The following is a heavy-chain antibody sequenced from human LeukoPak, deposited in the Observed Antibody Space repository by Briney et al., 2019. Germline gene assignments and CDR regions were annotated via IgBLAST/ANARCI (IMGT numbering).Heavy chain of an antibody. D-gene: IGHD1-26*01. Sequence: VASVKVSCKASGYTFTGYGISWVRQAPGQGLEWMGWISAYNGNTNYAQKLQGRVTMTTDTSTSTAYMELRSLRSDDTAVYYCARAGGSYRNIYYYYYYMDVWGKGTTVTISS. CDR2: ISAYNGNT. J-gene: IGHJ6*03. CDR1: GYTFTGYG. CDR3: ARAGGSYRNIYYYYYYMDV. V-gene: IGHV1-18*01.